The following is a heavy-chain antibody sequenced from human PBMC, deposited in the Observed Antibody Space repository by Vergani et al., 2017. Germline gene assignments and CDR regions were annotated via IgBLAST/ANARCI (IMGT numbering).Heavy chain of an antibody. J-gene: IGHJ2*01. Sequence: QVQLQESGPGLVKPSETLTLTCDVSDSSIMTNPYWGWFRQSPGKGLEWIGCIHHSGDTHYNSSLKSRVSISIVSSSKFSLSLTSVTAADTAIYYCASGKYYSDSTSHVRGRYFDVWGRGTLVTVPS. D-gene: IGHD3-16*01. CDR3: ASGKYYSDSTSHVRGRYFDV. CDR1: DSSIMTNPY. CDR2: IHHSGDT. V-gene: IGHV4-38-2*01.